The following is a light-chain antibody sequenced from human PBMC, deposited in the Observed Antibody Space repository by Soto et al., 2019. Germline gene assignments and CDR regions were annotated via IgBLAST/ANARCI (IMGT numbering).Light chain of an antibody. CDR1: QSVSSY. CDR3: QQRSNWPLIT. J-gene: IGKJ5*01. CDR2: DAS. V-gene: IGKV3-11*01. Sequence: EIVLTQSPATLSLSPGERATLSCRASQSVSSYLAWYQQKPGQAPRLLIYDASNRATGIPARFSGSGSGTDFTLTISSLEPEDVAVYYWQQRSNWPLITFGQGTRLEIK.